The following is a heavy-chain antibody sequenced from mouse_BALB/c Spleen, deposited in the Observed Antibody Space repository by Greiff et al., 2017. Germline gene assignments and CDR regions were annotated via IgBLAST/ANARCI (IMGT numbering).Heavy chain of an antibody. J-gene: IGHJ3*01. CDR2: ISSGSSTI. CDR3: ARSVTGFAY. D-gene: IGHD2-1*01. CDR1: GFTFSSFG. Sequence: VQLKESGGGLVQPGGSRKLSCAASGFTFSSFGMHWVRQAPEKGLEWVAYISSGSSTIYYADTVKGRFTISRDNPKNTLFLQITSLRSEDTAMYYCARSVTGFAYWGQGTLVTVSA. V-gene: IGHV5-17*02.